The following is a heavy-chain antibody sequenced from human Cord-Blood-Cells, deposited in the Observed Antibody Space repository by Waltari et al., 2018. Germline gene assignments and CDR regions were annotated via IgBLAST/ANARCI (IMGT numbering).Heavy chain of an antibody. CDR2: RNPNSGNT. D-gene: IGHD5-18*01. J-gene: IGHJ4*02. Sequence: QVQLVQSGAEVKKPGASVKVSCKASGYTFTSYDINWVRQATGQGLEWMGWRNPNSGNTGYAQKFPCRVTMTRNTSIRTAYMELSSLRSEDTAVYYCARADVDTAIDYWGQGTLVTVSS. CDR1: GYTFTSYD. V-gene: IGHV1-8*01. CDR3: ARADVDTAIDY.